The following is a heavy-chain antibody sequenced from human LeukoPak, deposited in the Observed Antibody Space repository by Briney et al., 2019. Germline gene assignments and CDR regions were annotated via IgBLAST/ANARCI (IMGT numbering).Heavy chain of an antibody. CDR3: AELGITMIGGV. CDR1: GFTFSSNA. V-gene: IGHV3-23*01. J-gene: IGHJ6*04. D-gene: IGHD3-10*02. Sequence: AGGSLRLSCAASGFTFSSNAMSWVRQAPGKGLEWVSAISGSGGSTYYADSVKGRFTISRDNAKNSLYLQMNSLRAEDTAVYYCAELGITMIGGVWGKGTTVTISS. CDR2: ISGSGGST.